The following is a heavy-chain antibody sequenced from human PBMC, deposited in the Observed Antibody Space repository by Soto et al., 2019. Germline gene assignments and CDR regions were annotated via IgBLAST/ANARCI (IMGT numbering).Heavy chain of an antibody. CDR2: MSPNSGAT. Sequence: GASVKVSCKASGYTFTTYDINWVRQATGQGLEWLGWMSPNSGATGYAQKFQGRVTITRDTSISTAYMELSNLRSEDTAMYFCARGSSIAGLYYGMDVWGQGTTVTVS. CDR1: GYTFTTYD. J-gene: IGHJ6*02. D-gene: IGHD6-6*01. V-gene: IGHV1-8*01. CDR3: ARGSSIAGLYYGMDV.